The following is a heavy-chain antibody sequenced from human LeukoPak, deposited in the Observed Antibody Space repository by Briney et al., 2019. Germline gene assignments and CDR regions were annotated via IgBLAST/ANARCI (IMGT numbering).Heavy chain of an antibody. CDR2: IYNGGST. J-gene: IGHJ4*02. Sequence: PSETLSLTCTVSGSSVSSHYWNWIRQPAGKGLEWIGRIYNGGSTNYNPSLESRVTISLDRSKNQFSLKLTSVTAADTAVYYCANSISMDFQYWGQGTLVTVSS. D-gene: IGHD2/OR15-2a*01. CDR1: GSSVSSHY. V-gene: IGHV4-4*07. CDR3: ANSISMDFQY.